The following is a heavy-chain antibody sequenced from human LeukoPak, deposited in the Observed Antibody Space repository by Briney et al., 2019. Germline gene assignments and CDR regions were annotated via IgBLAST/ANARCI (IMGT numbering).Heavy chain of an antibody. D-gene: IGHD4-17*01. CDR3: ARGDDYGDYWGLY. CDR1: GYTFTKYG. Sequence: EASVKVSCKASGYTFTKYGITWVRQAPGQGLEWMGWISTYNGNTNYAQKLQGRVIMTTDTSTSTAYMELRSLISDDAAVYYCARGDDYGDYWGLYWGQGTLVTVSS. CDR2: ISTYNGNT. J-gene: IGHJ4*02. V-gene: IGHV1-18*01.